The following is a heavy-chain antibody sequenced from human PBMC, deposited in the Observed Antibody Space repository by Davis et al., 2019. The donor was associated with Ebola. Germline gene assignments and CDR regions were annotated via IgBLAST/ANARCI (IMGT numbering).Heavy chain of an antibody. V-gene: IGHV3-30*18. CDR2: ISYDGSNK. D-gene: IGHD4-17*01. Sequence: GGSLRLSCAASGFTFSSYGMHWVRQAPGKGLEGVEVISYDGSNKYYADSVKGRFTISRDNSNNTLYLQMNSLRAEDTAVYYCAKDSRGRRYGDYVYYYYGMDVWGQGTTVTDSS. CDR3: AKDSRGRRYGDYVYYYYGMDV. J-gene: IGHJ6*02. CDR1: GFTFSSYG.